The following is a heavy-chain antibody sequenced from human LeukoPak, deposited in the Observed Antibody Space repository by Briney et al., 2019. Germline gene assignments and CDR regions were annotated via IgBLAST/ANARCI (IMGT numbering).Heavy chain of an antibody. CDR1: GFTFSSYS. Sequence: GGSLRLSCAASGFTFSSYSMNWVRQAPGKGLEWVSYISSSSSTIYYADSVKGRFTISRDNAKNSLYLQMNSLRAEDTAVYYCTRHGYSYLNGMDVWGKGTTVTVSS. J-gene: IGHJ6*04. D-gene: IGHD5-18*01. CDR2: ISSSSSTI. CDR3: TRHGYSYLNGMDV. V-gene: IGHV3-48*01.